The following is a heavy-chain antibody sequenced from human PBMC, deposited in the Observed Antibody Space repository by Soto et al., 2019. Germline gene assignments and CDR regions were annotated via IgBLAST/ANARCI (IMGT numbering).Heavy chain of an antibody. J-gene: IGHJ4*02. Sequence: QVHLVQSGVEVKKPGASVKVSCKASGYNFINYGITWVRQAPGQGLEWMGWIRVHNGNANYAQKLQGRVTMTTDTSTSTAYMEVRSLRPDDTAVYYCVRDLDGSGSYYTDYWGPGTLVIVSS. CDR3: VRDLDGSGSYYTDY. D-gene: IGHD3-10*01. V-gene: IGHV1-18*01. CDR1: GYNFINYG. CDR2: IRVHNGNA.